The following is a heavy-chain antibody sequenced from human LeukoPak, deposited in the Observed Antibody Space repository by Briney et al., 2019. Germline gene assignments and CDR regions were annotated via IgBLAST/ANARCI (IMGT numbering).Heavy chain of an antibody. CDR3: ARSSWYHNFDY. D-gene: IGHD6-13*01. J-gene: IGHJ4*02. V-gene: IGHV4-34*01. CDR1: GGSFSGYY. Sequence: SETLSLTCAVYGGSFSGYYWSWIRQPPGKGLEWIGEINHSGSTNYNPSLKSRVTISVDTSKNQFPLKLSSVTAADTAVYYCARSSWYHNFDYWGQGTLVTVSS. CDR2: INHSGST.